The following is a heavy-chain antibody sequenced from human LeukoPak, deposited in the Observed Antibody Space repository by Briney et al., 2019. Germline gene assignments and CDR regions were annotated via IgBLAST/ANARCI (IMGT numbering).Heavy chain of an antibody. Sequence: PGGSLRLSCAAAGFTFNKCGIHWVRQAPGKGLEWVAFIRYDGSNKYYADSVKGRFTISRDNSKNTLYLQMNSLRAEDTAVYYCAKGVGRIVVVTAPGYWGQGTLVTVSS. D-gene: IGHD2-21*02. J-gene: IGHJ4*02. CDR1: GFTFNKCG. V-gene: IGHV3-30*02. CDR2: IRYDGSNK. CDR3: AKGVGRIVVVTAPGY.